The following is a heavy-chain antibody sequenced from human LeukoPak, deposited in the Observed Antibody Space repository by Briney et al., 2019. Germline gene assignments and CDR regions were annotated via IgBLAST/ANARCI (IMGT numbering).Heavy chain of an antibody. V-gene: IGHV3-7*01. Sequence: GGSLRLSCAASGFTFSSYWMTWVRQAPGKGLEWVANIKQDGSEKNYVDSVKGRFTISRDNAKNSLYLQMNRLRAEDTAVYYCARGLPVFDVWGQGTLVTVSS. J-gene: IGHJ4*02. CDR1: GFTFSSYW. CDR3: ARGLPVFDV. CDR2: IKQDGSEK.